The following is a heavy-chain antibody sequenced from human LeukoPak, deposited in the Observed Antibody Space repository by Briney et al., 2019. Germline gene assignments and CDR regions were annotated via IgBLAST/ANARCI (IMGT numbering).Heavy chain of an antibody. CDR2: IKEDGSEK. J-gene: IGHJ6*02. V-gene: IGHV3-7*05. Sequence: PGGSLRLSCAASGFTFSNYWMNWVRQAPGKGLEWVANIKEDGSEKFYVDSVKGRFIISRDNAKNSLYLQMNSLRAEDTAVYYCAKGNTIFGETINYYYYYGMDVWGQGTTVTVSS. CDR1: GFTFSNYW. CDR3: AKGNTIFGETINYYYYYGMDV. D-gene: IGHD3-3*01.